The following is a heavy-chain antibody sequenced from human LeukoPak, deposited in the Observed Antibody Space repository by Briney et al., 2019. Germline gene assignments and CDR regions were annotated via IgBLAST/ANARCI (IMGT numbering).Heavy chain of an antibody. CDR2: IYYSGST. CDR1: GGSISSYY. V-gene: IGHV4-59*01. Sequence: SETLSLTCTVSGGSISSYYRCWIRQPPGKGLEWIGYIYYSGSTNYNPSLKSRVTISVDTSKNQFSLKLSSVTAADTAVYYCASLPEVWGAFDIWGQGTMVTVSS. J-gene: IGHJ3*02. D-gene: IGHD7-27*01. CDR3: ASLPEVWGAFDI.